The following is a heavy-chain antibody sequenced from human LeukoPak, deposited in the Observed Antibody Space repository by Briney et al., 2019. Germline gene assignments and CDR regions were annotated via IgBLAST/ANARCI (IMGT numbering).Heavy chain of an antibody. CDR1: GFTFSSYG. CDR3: ARDRDYGDSFDY. Sequence: PGGSLRLSCAASGFTFSSYGMHWVRQAPGKGLEWVAFIRYDGSNKYYADSVKGRFTISRDNAKNSLYLQMNSLGAEDTAVYYCARDRDYGDSFDYWGQGTLVTVSS. D-gene: IGHD4-17*01. CDR2: IRYDGSNK. J-gene: IGHJ4*02. V-gene: IGHV3-30*02.